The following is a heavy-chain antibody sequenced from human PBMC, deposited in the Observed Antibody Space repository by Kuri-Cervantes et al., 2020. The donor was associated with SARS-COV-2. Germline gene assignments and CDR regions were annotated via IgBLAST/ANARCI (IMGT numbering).Heavy chain of an antibody. V-gene: IGHV4-30-4*08. J-gene: IGHJ5*02. CDR2: IYYSGST. Sequence: LRLSCTVSGGSISSGDYYWSWIRQPPGKGLEWIGYIYYSGSTYYNPSLKSRVTISVDTSKNQFSLKLSSVTAADTAVYYCARGELLLWFGELSYDNWFDPWGQGTLVTVSS. CDR1: GGSISSGDYY. D-gene: IGHD3-10*01. CDR3: ARGELLLWFGELSYDNWFDP.